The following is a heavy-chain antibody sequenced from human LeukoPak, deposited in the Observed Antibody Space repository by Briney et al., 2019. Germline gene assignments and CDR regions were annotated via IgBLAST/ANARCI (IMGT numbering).Heavy chain of an antibody. V-gene: IGHV3-30*02. D-gene: IGHD4-23*01. CDR2: IRYDGSNQ. CDR3: VKDLLQWYKFDS. CDR1: GFTFSAYG. Sequence: GGSLRLSCVASGFTFSAYGMHWVRQTPGKGLEWVAFIRYDGSNQYYADSVKGRFTVSRDNSKKTVSLQMHSLRREDTAVYYCVKDLLQWYKFDSWGQGTLVIVSS. J-gene: IGHJ4*02.